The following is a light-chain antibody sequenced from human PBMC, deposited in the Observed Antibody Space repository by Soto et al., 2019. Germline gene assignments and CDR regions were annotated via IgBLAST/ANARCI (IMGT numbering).Light chain of an antibody. CDR1: HGIGND. Sequence: DIQMTQSPSSLSASVGDRVTITCRASHGIGNDLGWYQQKPGKAPKRLIYGASILQSGVPSRFSGSGSGTAFTLTISFLQPEDFATYYCLHLDSYPRTFGQGTKVEIK. J-gene: IGKJ1*01. CDR2: GAS. CDR3: LHLDSYPRT. V-gene: IGKV1-17*01.